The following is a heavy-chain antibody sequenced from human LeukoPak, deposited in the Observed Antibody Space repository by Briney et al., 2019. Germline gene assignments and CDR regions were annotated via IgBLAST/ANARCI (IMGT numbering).Heavy chain of an antibody. Sequence: GGSLRLSCAVSGLTVSSNYMSWVRQAPGKGLEWVSVIFSGGSTYYTDSVKGRFTISRDNSKNTLYLQMNSLRPEDTAVYYCARDLPPAPWNGMDVWGQGTMVTVSS. V-gene: IGHV3-53*01. CDR1: GLTVSSNY. J-gene: IGHJ6*02. CDR2: IFSGGST. D-gene: IGHD1-1*01. CDR3: ARDLPPAPWNGMDV.